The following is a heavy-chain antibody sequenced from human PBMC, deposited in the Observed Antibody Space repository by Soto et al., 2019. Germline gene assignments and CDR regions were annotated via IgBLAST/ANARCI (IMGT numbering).Heavy chain of an antibody. CDR3: ARVVEVTAAYFDY. V-gene: IGHV4-30-2*01. CDR1: GGSISSGGYS. Sequence: QLQLQESGSGLVKPSQTLSLTCAVSGGSISSGGYSWSWIRQPPGKGLEWIGYIYHSGSTYYNPSLKSRVTTSVDRSKNQFSLKLSSVTAADTAVYYCARVVEVTAAYFDYWGQGTLVTVSS. D-gene: IGHD2-21*02. CDR2: IYHSGST. J-gene: IGHJ4*02.